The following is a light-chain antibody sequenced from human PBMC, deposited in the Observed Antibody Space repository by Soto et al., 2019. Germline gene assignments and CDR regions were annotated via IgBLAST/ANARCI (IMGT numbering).Light chain of an antibody. V-gene: IGLV1-51*01. CDR3: GTWDSSLSAVV. CDR1: SSNIGNNY. CDR2: DDN. Sequence: QSVLTQPPSVSAAPGQKVTISCSGSSSNIGNNYVSWYQQVPGTAPKLLIYDDNKRTSGIPDRLSGSKSGTSATLGITGLQTGDEADYYCGTWDSSLSAVVFGGGTQLTVL. J-gene: IGLJ2*01.